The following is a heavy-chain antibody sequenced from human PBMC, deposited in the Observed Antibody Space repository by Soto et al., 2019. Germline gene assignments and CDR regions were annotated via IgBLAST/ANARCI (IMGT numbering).Heavy chain of an antibody. V-gene: IGHV3-23*01. CDR2: MSGGVST. CDR1: GFMFNNHA. Sequence: EVQLLESGGGFVQPGGSLKLSCAASGFMFNNHAMTWVRQAPGKGLEWVSAMSGGVSTYYADSVKGRFTISRDNSKNALYLQMNSLRVEDTAIYYCARDYNGNRNFDYWGQGTLVTVSS. J-gene: IGHJ4*02. CDR3: ARDYNGNRNFDY. D-gene: IGHD1-20*01.